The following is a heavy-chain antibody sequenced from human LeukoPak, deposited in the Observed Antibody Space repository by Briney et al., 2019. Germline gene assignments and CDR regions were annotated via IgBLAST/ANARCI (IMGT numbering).Heavy chain of an antibody. Sequence: SETLSLTCTVSGGSISSYYWSWIRQPAGKGLEWIGRIYTSGNTNYNPFLKSRVTMSVDTSKNQFSLKLSSVTAADTAVYYCARDLRVVRGVIITPVHYYYGMDVWGQGTTVTVSS. J-gene: IGHJ6*02. CDR3: ARDLRVVRGVIITPVHYYYGMDV. D-gene: IGHD3-10*01. CDR2: IYTSGNT. V-gene: IGHV4-4*07. CDR1: GGSISSYY.